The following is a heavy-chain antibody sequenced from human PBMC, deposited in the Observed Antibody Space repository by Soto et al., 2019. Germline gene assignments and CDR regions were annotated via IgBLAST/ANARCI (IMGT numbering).Heavy chain of an antibody. CDR2: IYYSGST. Sequence: SETLSLTCTVSGGSISSSSYYWGWIRQPPGKGLEWIGSIYYSGSTYYNPSLKSRVTISVDTSKNQFSLKLSSVTAADTAVYYCASPGITMVRGVATDYWGQGTLVTVSS. V-gene: IGHV4-39*01. J-gene: IGHJ4*02. CDR3: ASPGITMVRGVATDY. D-gene: IGHD3-10*01. CDR1: GGSISSSSYY.